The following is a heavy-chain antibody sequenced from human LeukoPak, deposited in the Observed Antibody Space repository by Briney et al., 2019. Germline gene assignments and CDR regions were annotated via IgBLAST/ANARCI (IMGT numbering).Heavy chain of an antibody. CDR3: ARGYDTTGYSY. V-gene: IGHV7-4-1*02. CDR2: IDTNTGNP. Sequence: ASVKVSCKASGYTFTDFPINWVRQAPGQGLEWMGWIDTNTGNPTYAQGFTGRFVFSLDTSVSTSYLQINSLKAEDTAMYYCARGYDTTGYSYWGQGTLVTVSS. CDR1: GYTFTDFP. D-gene: IGHD3-22*01. J-gene: IGHJ4*02.